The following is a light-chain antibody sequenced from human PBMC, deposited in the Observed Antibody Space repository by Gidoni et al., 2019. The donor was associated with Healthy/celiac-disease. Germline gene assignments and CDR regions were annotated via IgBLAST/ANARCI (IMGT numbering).Light chain of an antibody. Sequence: DIQMPEYPSSLSASVGDRVTITCRASQSISSYLNWYQQKPGKAPKLLIYAASSLQSGVPSRCSGSGSGTDFTLTISSLPPEDFATYYCPQSYSTPFTFRPGTKVDIK. V-gene: IGKV1-39*01. CDR1: QSISSY. CDR2: AAS. CDR3: PQSYSTPFT. J-gene: IGKJ3*01.